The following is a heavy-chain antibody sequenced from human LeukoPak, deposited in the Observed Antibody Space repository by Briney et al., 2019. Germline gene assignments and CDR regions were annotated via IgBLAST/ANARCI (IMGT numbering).Heavy chain of an antibody. CDR1: GFTFSSYA. D-gene: IGHD5-18*01. CDR3: AREGYSYGFAIDY. CDR2: ISYDGSSK. Sequence: GRSLRLSCAASGFTFSSYAMHWVRQAPGKGLEWVAVISYDGSSKYYADSVKGRFTISRDNSKNTLYLQMNSLRAEDTAVYYCAREGYSYGFAIDYWGQGTLVTVSS. V-gene: IGHV3-30-3*01. J-gene: IGHJ4*02.